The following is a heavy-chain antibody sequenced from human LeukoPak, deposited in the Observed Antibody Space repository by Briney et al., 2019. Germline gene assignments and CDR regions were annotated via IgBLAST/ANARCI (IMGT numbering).Heavy chain of an antibody. D-gene: IGHD4-17*01. Sequence: GGSLSFSCAASGFTLNSYIIYWVRQAPGRGREWVAVIWYDGSNRKYVDSVKGRFTISRDTSKNTVYLQMNSLRAEDTAVYYCARVDSGDYGYYFDYWGQGTLVTVSS. V-gene: IGHV3-33*07. CDR1: GFTLNSYI. CDR2: IWYDGSNR. J-gene: IGHJ4*02. CDR3: ARVDSGDYGYYFDY.